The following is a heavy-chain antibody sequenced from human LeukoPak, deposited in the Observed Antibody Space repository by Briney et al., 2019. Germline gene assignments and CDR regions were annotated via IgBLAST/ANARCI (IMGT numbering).Heavy chain of an antibody. J-gene: IGHJ4*02. CDR2: IKSRTDSGTT. CDR1: GFTFSNAW. Sequence: GGSLRLSCAASGFTFSNAWMSWVRQAPGKGLEWVGRIKSRTDSGTTDYAAPVKGRFTISRDDSKNTLYLQMNSLKTEDTAVYYCTTDGAGVLRYFDWLSFDYWGQGTLVTVSS. V-gene: IGHV3-15*01. D-gene: IGHD3-9*01. CDR3: TTDGAGVLRYFDWLSFDY.